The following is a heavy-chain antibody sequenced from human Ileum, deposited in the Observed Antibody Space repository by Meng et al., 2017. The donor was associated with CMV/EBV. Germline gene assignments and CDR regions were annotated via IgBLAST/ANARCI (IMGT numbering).Heavy chain of an antibody. CDR3: TPDLSGVAGIY. D-gene: IGHD6-13*01. CDR1: GFTFSDYY. CDR2: ISPADRTI. V-gene: IGHV3-11*01. J-gene: IGHJ4*02. Sequence: GESLKISCAASGFTFSDYYMSWIRQAPGKGLEWVSYISPADRTIHYADSANGRFTISRDNAKNSLCLQMNSLKTEDTAVYYCTPDLSGVAGIYWGQGTLVTVSS.